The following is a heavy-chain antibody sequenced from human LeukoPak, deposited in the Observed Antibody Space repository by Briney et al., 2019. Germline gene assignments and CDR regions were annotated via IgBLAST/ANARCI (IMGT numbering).Heavy chain of an antibody. CDR2: IYHSGST. D-gene: IGHD3-22*01. V-gene: IGHV4-38-2*01. J-gene: IGHJ3*02. Sequence: SETLPLTCAVSGYSISSGYYWGWIRQPPGKGLEWIGSIYHSGSTYYNPSLKSRVTISVDTSKNQFSLKLSSVTAADTAVYYCASNDSQDAFDIWGQGTMVTVSS. CDR1: GYSISSGYY. CDR3: ASNDSQDAFDI.